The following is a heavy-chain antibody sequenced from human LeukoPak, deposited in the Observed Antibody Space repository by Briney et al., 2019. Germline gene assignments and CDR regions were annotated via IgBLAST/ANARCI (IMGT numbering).Heavy chain of an antibody. V-gene: IGHV1-46*01. CDR2: INPSGGST. CDR3: ARDPVDDILIGYYHFDY. D-gene: IGHD3-9*01. J-gene: IGHJ4*02. CDR1: GYTFTTYY. Sequence: ASVKVSCKAFGYTFTTYYMHWVRQAPGQGLEWMGLINPSGGSTRYAQKLQGRVTMTRDTSTSTVYMELSSLRSEDTAVYYCARDPVDDILIGYYHFDYWGQGTLVTVSS.